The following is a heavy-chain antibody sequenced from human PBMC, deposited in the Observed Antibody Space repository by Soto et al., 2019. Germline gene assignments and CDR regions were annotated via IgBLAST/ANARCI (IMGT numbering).Heavy chain of an antibody. CDR2: ISDSGRRT. Sequence: GSLRLSCSASESTFNTFAMNWVRQAPGKGLEWVSGISDSGRRTFYADSVKGRFTISRDNSKNSLYLQINTLTADDTAIYYCAKVNPGSYYYGMDVWGQGTTVTVSS. J-gene: IGHJ6*02. CDR3: AKVNPGSYYYGMDV. CDR1: ESTFNTFA. V-gene: IGHV3-23*01.